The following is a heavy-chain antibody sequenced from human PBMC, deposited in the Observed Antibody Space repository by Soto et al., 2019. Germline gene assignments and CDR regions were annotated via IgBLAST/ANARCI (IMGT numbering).Heavy chain of an antibody. CDR1: GGTYSSYA. D-gene: IGHD2-2*01. V-gene: IGHV1-69*13. Sequence: TVTLSCKASGGTYSSYASIWVRQAPGQGLEWMGGIIPIFGTANYAQKFQGRVTITADESTSTAYMELSSLRSEDTAVYYCAREYIVVVPAAVDGSYYYYGMDVWGQGTTVTVSS. J-gene: IGHJ6*02. CDR2: IIPIFGTA. CDR3: AREYIVVVPAAVDGSYYYYGMDV.